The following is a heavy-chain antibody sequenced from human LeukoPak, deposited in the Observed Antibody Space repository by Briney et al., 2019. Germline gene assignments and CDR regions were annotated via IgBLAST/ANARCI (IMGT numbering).Heavy chain of an antibody. CDR1: GFTFSSYW. CDR3: ARDYYDSSGYSDYFDY. Sequence: GGSLRLTCAASGFTFSSYWMSWVRQAPGKGLEWVANIKQDGSEKYYVDSVKGRFTISRDNAKNSLYLQMNSLRAEDTAVYYCARDYYDSSGYSDYFDYWGQGTLVTVSS. D-gene: IGHD3-22*01. V-gene: IGHV3-7*01. CDR2: IKQDGSEK. J-gene: IGHJ4*02.